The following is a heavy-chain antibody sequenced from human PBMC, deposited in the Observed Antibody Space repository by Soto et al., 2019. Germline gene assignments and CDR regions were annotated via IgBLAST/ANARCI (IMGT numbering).Heavy chain of an antibody. CDR1: GGSISSGGYY. V-gene: IGHV4-31*03. J-gene: IGHJ4*02. CDR2: IYYSGTT. CDR3: ARGIHPLEY. Sequence: SETLSLTCTVSGGSISSGGYYWSWIRQHPGKGLEWIGYIYYSGTTYYNPSLKSRVIMSVDTSKNQFSLKLSSVTAADTAVYYCARGIHPLEYWGQGTLVTVSS.